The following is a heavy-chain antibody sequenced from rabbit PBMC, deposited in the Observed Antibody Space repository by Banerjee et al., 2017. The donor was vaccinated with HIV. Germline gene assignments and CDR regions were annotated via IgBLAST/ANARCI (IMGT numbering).Heavy chain of an antibody. D-gene: IGHD2-1*01. CDR1: GFDFSRDA. Sequence: QEQLVESGGGLVQPEGSLTLTCKASGFDFSRDAMCWVRQAPGKGLEWIGCIWNGNGNTYFASWAKGRFTISKTSSTTVTLQMTSLTAADTATYFCARGIETMTSNLWGQGTLVTVS. J-gene: IGHJ4*01. CDR2: IWNGNGNT. CDR3: ARGIETMTSNL. V-gene: IGHV1S47*01.